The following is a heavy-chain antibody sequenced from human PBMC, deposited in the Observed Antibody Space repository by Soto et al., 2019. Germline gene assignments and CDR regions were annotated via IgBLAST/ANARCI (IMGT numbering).Heavy chain of an antibody. CDR1: GFTFSSYG. D-gene: IGHD1-26*01. CDR3: ATDRYSGSYFDW. CDR2: ISYDGSNK. V-gene: IGHV3-30*03. Sequence: GGSLRLSCAASGFTFSSYGMHWVRQAPGKGLEWVAVISYDGSNKYYADSVKGRFTISRDNSKHKLYLQMNSLRAEDTAVYYCATDRYSGSYFDWWGQGGLVTVSS. J-gene: IGHJ4*02.